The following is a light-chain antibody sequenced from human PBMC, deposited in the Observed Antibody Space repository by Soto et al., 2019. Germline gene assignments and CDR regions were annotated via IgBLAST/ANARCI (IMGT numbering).Light chain of an antibody. J-gene: IGKJ1*01. CDR2: AAS. V-gene: IGKV3-20*01. Sequence: EILLTQSPSSLSASPGERATLSCRASQHFRGDYLARYQQAPGQPPRLLIYAASSRATGIPDRFSGSGSGTDFTLTISRLQPEDFATYYCQQYDTSPRTFGQGTKVDNK. CDR3: QQYDTSPRT. CDR1: QHFRGDY.